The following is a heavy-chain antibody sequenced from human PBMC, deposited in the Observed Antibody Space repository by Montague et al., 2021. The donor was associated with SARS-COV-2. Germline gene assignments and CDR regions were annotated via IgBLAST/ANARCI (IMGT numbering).Heavy chain of an antibody. J-gene: IGHJ4*02. D-gene: IGHD2-21*02. CDR2: INHSGSS. CDR3: ARLAYCGADCFSGWEIFFDS. Sequence: SETLSLTCAVSGGSFSSYYWSWIRQPPGKGLEWIAEINHSGSSDYNPYPKSRVTMSVDTSKNQFSLKLNSVTVADTAVYYCARLAYCGADCFSGWEIFFDSWGQGTLVTVSS. V-gene: IGHV4-34*01. CDR1: GGSFSSYY.